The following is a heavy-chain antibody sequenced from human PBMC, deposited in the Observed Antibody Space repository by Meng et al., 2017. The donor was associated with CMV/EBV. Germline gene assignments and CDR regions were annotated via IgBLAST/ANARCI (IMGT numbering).Heavy chain of an antibody. Sequence: GESLKISCAASGFTFSSFEMNWVRQAPGKGLEWTSYISAGGDTIYYADSVKGRFTISRDNAKKSLYLQMNSLRDEDTAIYYCARNLGARTPRDAMDVWGQGTTVTVSS. CDR1: GFTFSSFE. J-gene: IGHJ6*02. CDR3: ARNLGARTPRDAMDV. CDR2: ISAGGDTI. D-gene: IGHD6-6*01. V-gene: IGHV3-48*03.